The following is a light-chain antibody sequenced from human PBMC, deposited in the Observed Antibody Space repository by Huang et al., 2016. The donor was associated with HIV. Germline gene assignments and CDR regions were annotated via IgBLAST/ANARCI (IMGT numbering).Light chain of an antibody. Sequence: EIVLTQSPVTLSLSPGEGASLSCRASQGVHNSYLAWYQQKPGQAPRLLIFGPSNRATGVPHRFRGSESGTDFTLTISGLDPEDFAVYYCQQYGTLPYTFGQGTKLEI. J-gene: IGKJ2*01. CDR1: QGVHNSY. CDR2: GPS. V-gene: IGKV3-20*01. CDR3: QQYGTLPYT.